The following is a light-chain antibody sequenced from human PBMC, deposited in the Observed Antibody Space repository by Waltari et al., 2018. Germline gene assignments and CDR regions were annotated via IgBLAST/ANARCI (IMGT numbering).Light chain of an antibody. CDR1: NIGTKI. CDR3: QVWDNSSDPYVV. CDR2: DDS. Sequence: SYVLTPPPSVSVAPGQTARITCGGNNIGTKIVPRYQQKPGQAPVLVVYDDSDRPSGIPERFSGSNSGNTATLTIRVEAGDEADYYCQVWDNSSDPYVVFGGGTKLTVL. V-gene: IGLV3-21*02. J-gene: IGLJ2*01.